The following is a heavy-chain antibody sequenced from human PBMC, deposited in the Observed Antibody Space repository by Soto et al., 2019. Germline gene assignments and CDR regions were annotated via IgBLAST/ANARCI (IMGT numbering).Heavy chain of an antibody. CDR3: ASAISTDAFDI. CDR2: IYYSGST. Sequence: KPSETLSLTCTVSGGSISSGDYYWSWIRQPPGKGLEWIGYIYYSGSTYYNPSLKSRVTISVDTSKNQFSLKLSSVTAADTAVYYCASAISTDAFDIWGQGTMVTVSS. V-gene: IGHV4-30-4*01. CDR1: GGSISSGDYY. J-gene: IGHJ3*02.